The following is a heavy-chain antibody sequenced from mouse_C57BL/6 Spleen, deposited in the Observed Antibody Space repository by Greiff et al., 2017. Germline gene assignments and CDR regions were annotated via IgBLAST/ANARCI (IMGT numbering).Heavy chain of an antibody. V-gene: IGHV1-82*01. D-gene: IGHD2-4*01. CDR1: GYAFSSSW. CDR3: ARSYDYDGGDYFDY. Sequence: QVQLQQSGPELVKPGASVKISCKASGYAFSSSWMNWVKQRPGKGLEWIGRIYPGDGDTNYNGKFKGKATLTADKSSSTAYMQLSSLTSEDSAVYFCARSYDYDGGDYFDYWGQGTTLTVSS. J-gene: IGHJ2*01. CDR2: IYPGDGDT.